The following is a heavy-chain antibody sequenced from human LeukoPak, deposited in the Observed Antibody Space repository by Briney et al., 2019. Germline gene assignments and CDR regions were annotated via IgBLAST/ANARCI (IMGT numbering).Heavy chain of an antibody. D-gene: IGHD2-15*01. Sequence: SETLSLTCTVSGVSISSYYWSWIRQPPGKGLEWIGYIYYSGSTYDNPSLKSRVTIFIDTSKNQFSLRLSSVTAADTAVYYCARLVCGGGSCPAEFDYWGQGTLVTVSS. V-gene: IGHV4-59*08. J-gene: IGHJ4*02. CDR1: GVSISSYY. CDR3: ARLVCGGGSCPAEFDY. CDR2: IYYSGST.